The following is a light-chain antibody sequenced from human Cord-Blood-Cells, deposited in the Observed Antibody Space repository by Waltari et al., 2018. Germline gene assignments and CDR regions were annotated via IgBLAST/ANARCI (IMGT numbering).Light chain of an antibody. CDR3: CSYAGSSTYV. J-gene: IGLJ1*01. Sequence: QSALTQPASVSGSPGQSITISCTGTSSDVGSYNLVSWYQQHPGKAPKLMIYEGSKRPSGVSNRSSGPKSGNTASLTISGLQAEDEADYYCCSYAGSSTYVFGTGTKVTVL. V-gene: IGLV2-23*01. CDR2: EGS. CDR1: SSDVGSYNL.